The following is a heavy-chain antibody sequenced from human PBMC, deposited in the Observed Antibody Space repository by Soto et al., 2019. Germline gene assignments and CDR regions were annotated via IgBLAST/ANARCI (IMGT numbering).Heavy chain of an antibody. Sequence: QAHLVESGGGVVQPGRSLRLSCAASGFTFTSYGMHWVRQAPGTRLEWVAVISYDGGLQHYADSVKGRFTISRDNSKNMVLLQMNSLRAEDTAVYYCVSDRGYGHDSVPYSWGQGTLVSVSS. CDR3: VSDRGYGHDSVPYS. V-gene: IGHV3-30*03. J-gene: IGHJ4*02. CDR2: ISYDGGLQ. D-gene: IGHD5-18*01. CDR1: GFTFTSYG.